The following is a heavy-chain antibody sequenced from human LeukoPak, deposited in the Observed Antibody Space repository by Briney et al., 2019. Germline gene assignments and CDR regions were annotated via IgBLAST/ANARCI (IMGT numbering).Heavy chain of an antibody. CDR1: GYPIRIGYY. J-gene: IGHJ2*01. Sequence: PSETLSLTCTVSGYPIRIGYYWGWIRQPPGKGLEWIGSFYQSENTYYNPSLKSRVTISIDTSDNRFSLRLNSVTAADTAVYYCARSCDSSGYYLFDLWGRGTLVTVSS. CDR2: FYQSENT. D-gene: IGHD3-22*01. CDR3: ARSCDSSGYYLFDL. V-gene: IGHV4-38-2*02.